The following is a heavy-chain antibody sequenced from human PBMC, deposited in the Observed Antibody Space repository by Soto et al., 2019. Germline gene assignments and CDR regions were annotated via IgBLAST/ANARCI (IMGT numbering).Heavy chain of an antibody. V-gene: IGHV3-7*01. D-gene: IGHD4-4*01. Sequence: GGSLRLSCAASGFTFSSYWMSWVRQAPGKGLEWVANIKQDGSEKYYVDSVKGRFTISRDNAKNSLYLQMNSLRAEDTAVYYCARVLTTPQDYYYGMDVWGQGTTVTVSS. J-gene: IGHJ6*02. CDR3: ARVLTTPQDYYYGMDV. CDR1: GFTFSSYW. CDR2: IKQDGSEK.